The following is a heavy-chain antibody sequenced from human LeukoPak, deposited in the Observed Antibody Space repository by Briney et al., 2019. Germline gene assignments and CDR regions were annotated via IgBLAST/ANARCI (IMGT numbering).Heavy chain of an antibody. Sequence: SETLSLTCTVSGGSISSYYWSWIRQPAGKGLEWIGRIYTSGSTNYNPSLKSRVTMSVDTSKNQFSLKLSSVTAADTAVYYCARGGYSYGSRSHPMGRKYYYYGMDVWGQGTTVTVSS. CDR3: ARGGYSYGSRSHPMGRKYYYYGMDV. D-gene: IGHD5-18*01. J-gene: IGHJ6*02. CDR2: IYTSGST. CDR1: GGSISSYY. V-gene: IGHV4-4*07.